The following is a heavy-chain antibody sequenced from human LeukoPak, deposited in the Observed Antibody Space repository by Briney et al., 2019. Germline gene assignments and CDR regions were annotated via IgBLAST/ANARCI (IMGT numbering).Heavy chain of an antibody. V-gene: IGHV3-23*01. CDR1: GFTFSSYA. D-gene: IGHD4-11*01. CDR3: ARGPQYSNYNPYYYFYMDV. Sequence: QPGGSLRLSCAASGFTFSSYAMSWVRQAPGKGLEWVSAISGSGGSAYYADSVKGRFTISRDNSKSTLYLQMNSLRAEDTAVYYCARGPQYSNYNPYYYFYMDVWGKGTTVTVSS. CDR2: ISGSGGSA. J-gene: IGHJ6*03.